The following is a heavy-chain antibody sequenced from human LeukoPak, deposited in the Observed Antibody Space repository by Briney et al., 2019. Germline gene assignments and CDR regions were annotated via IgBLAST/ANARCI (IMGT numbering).Heavy chain of an antibody. CDR1: GFTFDDSV. V-gene: IGHV3-30*02. D-gene: IGHD3-10*01. CDR3: AKEGDYYGSGSYRDGFDI. J-gene: IGHJ3*02. Sequence: GGSLRLSCAASGFTFDDSVMSWVRQAPGKGLEWVAFIRYDGINKYYADSVKGRFTISRDSFKNTLYLQMNSLRPEDTAVYYCAKEGDYYGSGSYRDGFDIWGQGTRATVSS. CDR2: IRYDGINK.